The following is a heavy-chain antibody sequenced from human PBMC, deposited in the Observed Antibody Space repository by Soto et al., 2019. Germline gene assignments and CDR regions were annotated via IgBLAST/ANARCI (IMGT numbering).Heavy chain of an antibody. Sequence: QITLEESGPTVVKPTQTLTLTCTFSGFSLSTSGVGVGWIRQPPGEALEWLALIYWDDSKRYSPSLESRLTITKDTSKNQVVLTMTNMDPVDTATYYCAHRRLECSSGTCFVIGAEGYLQHWRQGTLVTVSS. D-gene: IGHD2-2*01. J-gene: IGHJ1*01. CDR3: AHRRLECSSGTCFVIGAEGYLQH. V-gene: IGHV2-5*02. CDR1: GFSLSTSGVG. CDR2: IYWDDSK.